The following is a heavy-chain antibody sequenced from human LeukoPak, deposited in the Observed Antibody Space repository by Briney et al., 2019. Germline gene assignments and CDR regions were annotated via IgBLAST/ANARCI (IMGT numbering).Heavy chain of an antibody. CDR2: IYYSGST. D-gene: IGHD5-18*01. CDR1: GGSISSSSYY. V-gene: IGHV4-39*01. CDR3: AGHVWSSGYSYGHVDY. Sequence: SETLSLTCTVSGGSISSSSYYWGWIRQPPGKGLEWIGSIYYSGSTYYNPSLKSRVTISVDTSKNQFSLKLSSVTAADTAVYYCAGHVWSSGYSYGHVDYWGQGTLVTVSS. J-gene: IGHJ4*02.